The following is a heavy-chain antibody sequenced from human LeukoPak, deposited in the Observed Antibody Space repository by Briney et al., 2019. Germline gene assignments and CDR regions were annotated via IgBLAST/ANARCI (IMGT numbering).Heavy chain of an antibody. Sequence: PGRSLRLSCAASGFTFDDYAMHWVRQAPGKGLEWVSGISWNSGSIGYADSVKGRFTISRDNAKNSLYLQMNSLRAEDTALYYCAKEGRIAVAGILAYYYYGMDVWGQGTTVTVFS. V-gene: IGHV3-9*01. CDR3: AKEGRIAVAGILAYYYYGMDV. J-gene: IGHJ6*02. D-gene: IGHD6-19*01. CDR2: ISWNSGSI. CDR1: GFTFDDYA.